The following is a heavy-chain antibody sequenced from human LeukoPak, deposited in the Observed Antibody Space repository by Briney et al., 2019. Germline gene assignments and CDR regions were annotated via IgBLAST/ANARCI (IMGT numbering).Heavy chain of an antibody. Sequence: GGSLRLSCAASGFTFSSYAMSWVRQAPGKGLEWVSAISGSGGSTYYADSVKGRFTISRDNSKNTLYLQMNSLRAEDTAVYYCAKSPRTGTKVSYYMDVWGKGTTVTVSS. D-gene: IGHD1-7*01. CDR3: AKSPRTGTKVSYYMDV. V-gene: IGHV3-23*01. J-gene: IGHJ6*03. CDR2: ISGSGGST. CDR1: GFTFSSYA.